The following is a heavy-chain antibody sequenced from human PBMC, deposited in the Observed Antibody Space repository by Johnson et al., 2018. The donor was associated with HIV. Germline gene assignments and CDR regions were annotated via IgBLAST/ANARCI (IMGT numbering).Heavy chain of an antibody. V-gene: IGHV3-53*01. CDR3: ARELGGSSLPFGAFDI. CDR2: IYSGCST. J-gene: IGHJ3*02. CDR1: GFTVSSNY. D-gene: IGHD6-13*01. Sequence: VQLVESGGGLIQPGGSLRLSCAASGFTVSSNYMSWVRQAPGKGLEWVSVIYSGCSTYYADSVKGRFTISRDNAKNSVYLQMNSLRAEDTAVYYCARELGGSSLPFGAFDIWGQGTMVTVSS.